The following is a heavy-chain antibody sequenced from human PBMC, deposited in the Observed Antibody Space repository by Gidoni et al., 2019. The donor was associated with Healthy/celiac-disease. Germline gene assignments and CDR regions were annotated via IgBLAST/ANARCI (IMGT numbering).Heavy chain of an antibody. J-gene: IGHJ4*02. Sequence: QVQPVHSGAEVQQPGSSVQVSCKASGGTFSSYSISWARQAPGQGLEWMGGIIPIFGTANYAQKYQGRVTITADKSTGTAYMELSSLRSEDTAVYYCARGATVTTRAVLDYWGQGTLVTVSS. CDR1: GGTFSSYS. CDR3: ARGATVTTRAVLDY. CDR2: IIPIFGTA. V-gene: IGHV1-69*06. D-gene: IGHD4-17*01.